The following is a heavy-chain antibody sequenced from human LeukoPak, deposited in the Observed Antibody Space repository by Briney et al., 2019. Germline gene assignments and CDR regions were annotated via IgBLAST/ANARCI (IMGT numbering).Heavy chain of an antibody. D-gene: IGHD1-20*01. J-gene: IGHJ5*02. CDR3: ARIIIGTTRWFDP. CDR2: IYYSGST. V-gene: IGHV4-39*01. Sequence: SETLSLTCTVSGGSISSSTYYWGWIRQPPGTGLEWIGSIYYSGSTYYNPSLKSRVTISGDTSKNQFSLRLTSVTAADTAVYYCARIIIGTTRWFDPWGQGTLVTVSS. CDR1: GGSISSSTYY.